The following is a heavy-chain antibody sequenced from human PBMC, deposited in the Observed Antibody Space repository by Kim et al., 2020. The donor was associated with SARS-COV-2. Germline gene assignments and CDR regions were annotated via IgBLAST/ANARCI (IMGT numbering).Heavy chain of an antibody. D-gene: IGHD6-13*01. Sequence: ASVKVSCKASGYTFTGYYMHWVRQAPGQGLEWMGWINPNSGGTNYAQKFQGRVTMTRDTSISTAYMELSRLRSDDTAVYYCAREFYSSSWYPHWGQGTLVTVSS. CDR3: AREFYSSSWYPH. CDR1: GYTFTGYY. V-gene: IGHV1-2*02. J-gene: IGHJ4*02. CDR2: INPNSGGT.